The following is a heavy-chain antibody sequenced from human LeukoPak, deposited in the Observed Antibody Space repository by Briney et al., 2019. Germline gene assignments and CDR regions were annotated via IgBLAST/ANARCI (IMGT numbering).Heavy chain of an antibody. CDR1: GFGVHTFA. D-gene: IGHD1-1*01. CDR3: AKDHSADGLPTFEY. CDR2: ITKYDGRL. Sequence: GGSLRLSCAVSGFGVHTFAMSWVRQAPGKGLEWLASITKYDGRLYYADSVRGRFTISRDTSQNELYLQMNSLRVDDSAIYYCAKDHSADGLPTFEYWGRGTLVTVSS. V-gene: IGHV3-23*01. J-gene: IGHJ4*02.